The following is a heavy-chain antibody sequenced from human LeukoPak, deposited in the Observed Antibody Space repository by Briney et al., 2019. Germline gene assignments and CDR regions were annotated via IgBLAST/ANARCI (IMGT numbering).Heavy chain of an antibody. Sequence: GASVKVSCKASGYTFTGYYMHWVRQAPGQGLEWMGWINPNSGGTNYAQKFQGRVTMTRDTSISTAYMELSRLRSDDTAVYYCAEQDGLYGDYWFDSWGQGTLVTVSS. V-gene: IGHV1-2*02. J-gene: IGHJ5*01. CDR2: INPNSGGT. CDR3: AEQDGLYGDYWFDS. CDR1: GYTFTGYY. D-gene: IGHD4-17*01.